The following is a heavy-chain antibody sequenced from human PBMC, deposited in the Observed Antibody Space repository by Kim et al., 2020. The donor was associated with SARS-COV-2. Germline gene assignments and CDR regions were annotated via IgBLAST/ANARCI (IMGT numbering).Heavy chain of an antibody. CDR3: AKDYTIGCIAVVMGGS. J-gene: IGHJ5*02. V-gene: IGHV3-23*01. CDR1: GFIFSSYA. D-gene: IGHD6-19*01. Sequence: GGSLRLSCAASGFIFSSYAMSWVRQAPGKGLEWVSAISASGESTNYADSVKGRFTISRDNSKNILYLQMNSLRAEDTAVYYCAKDYTIGCIAVVMGGSWGQGTLVTVSS. CDR2: ISASGEST.